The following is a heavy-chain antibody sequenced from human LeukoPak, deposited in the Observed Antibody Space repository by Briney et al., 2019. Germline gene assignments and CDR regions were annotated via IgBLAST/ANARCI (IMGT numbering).Heavy chain of an antibody. V-gene: IGHV3-23*01. CDR1: GFTFSSYA. Sequence: PGGSLRLSCAASGFTFSSYAMTWVRQAPGKGPEWVSGISGSGDRTYYTDSVKGRFTISRDNSKNTLDLQMNRLRAEDTAVYYCAKRDNNDYYTGLHVFDIWGQGTMVTVSS. CDR3: AKRDNNDYYTGLHVFDI. D-gene: IGHD3-22*01. CDR2: ISGSGDRT. J-gene: IGHJ3*02.